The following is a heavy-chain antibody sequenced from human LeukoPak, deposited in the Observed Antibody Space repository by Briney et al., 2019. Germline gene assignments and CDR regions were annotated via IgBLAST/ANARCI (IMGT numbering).Heavy chain of an antibody. CDR2: IYYSGST. Sequence: SETLSLTCAVSGGSISSYSWSWIRQPPGKGLEWIGYIYYSGSTNYNPSLKSRVTISVDTSTNQFSLKLSSVTAADTAVYYCARGVFGMVLNAFDLWGQGTMVTVSS. J-gene: IGHJ3*01. D-gene: IGHD3-3*01. CDR1: GGSISSYS. V-gene: IGHV4-59*01. CDR3: ARGVFGMVLNAFDL.